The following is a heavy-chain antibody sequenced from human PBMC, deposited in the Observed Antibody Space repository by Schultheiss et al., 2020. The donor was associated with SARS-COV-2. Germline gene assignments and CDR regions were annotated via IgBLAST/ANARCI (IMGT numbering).Heavy chain of an antibody. D-gene: IGHD3-22*01. CDR3: ASSYYDHDAFDI. Sequence: GGSLRLSCAASGFTFSGSAMHWVRQAPGKGLEWVSYISSSGSTIYYADSVKGRFTISRDNAKNSLYLQMNSLRAEDTAVYYCASSYYDHDAFDIWGQGTMVTVSS. V-gene: IGHV3-48*04. J-gene: IGHJ3*02. CDR2: ISSSGSTI. CDR1: GFTFSGSA.